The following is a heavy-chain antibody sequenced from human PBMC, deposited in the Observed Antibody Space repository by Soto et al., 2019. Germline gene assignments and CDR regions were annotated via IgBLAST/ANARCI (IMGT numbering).Heavy chain of an antibody. Sequence: PGGSLRLSCTASGFTFGDYAMSWFRQAPGKGLGWVGFIRSKAYGGTTEYAASVKGRFTISRDDSKSIAYLQMNSLKTEDTAVNYCTRDVTKYCSGGSCYSENDAFDIWGQGTMVTVSS. D-gene: IGHD2-15*01. V-gene: IGHV3-49*03. CDR1: GFTFGDYA. J-gene: IGHJ3*02. CDR2: IRSKAYGGTT. CDR3: TRDVTKYCSGGSCYSENDAFDI.